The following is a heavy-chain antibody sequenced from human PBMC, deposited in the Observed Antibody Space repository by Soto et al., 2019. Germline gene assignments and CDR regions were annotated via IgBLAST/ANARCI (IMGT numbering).Heavy chain of an antibody. CDR1: GFNFSNYG. J-gene: IGHJ6*02. D-gene: IGHD1-26*01. CDR3: ASDLVGASDSYGLDV. Sequence: GGSLRLSCAASGFNFSNYGMHWVRQAPGKGLEWVAIIWHDGNNKYYADSVRGRFIISRDNSKNRLYLQMNSLRAEDTAVYYCASDLVGASDSYGLDVWGQGTPVTVSS. V-gene: IGHV3-33*01. CDR2: IWHDGNNK.